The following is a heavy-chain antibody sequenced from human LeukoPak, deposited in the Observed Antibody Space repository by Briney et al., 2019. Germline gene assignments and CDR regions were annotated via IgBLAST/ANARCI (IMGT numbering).Heavy chain of an antibody. Sequence: SVKVSCKASGFTSTNFAVQWVRQARGQRLEWIGRIIVGSGATKCAQDFQERVTITRDLSTSTLYMELRSLTSEDTAVYYCAADLSNPRMGASYLDSWGQGTLVTVSS. CDR1: GFTSTNFA. J-gene: IGHJ4*02. CDR3: AADLSNPRMGASYLDS. D-gene: IGHD3-16*01. CDR2: IIVGSGAT. V-gene: IGHV1-58*01.